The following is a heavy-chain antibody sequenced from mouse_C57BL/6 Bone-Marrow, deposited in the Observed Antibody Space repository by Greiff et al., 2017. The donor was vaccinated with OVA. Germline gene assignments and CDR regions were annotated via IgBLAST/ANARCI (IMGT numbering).Heavy chain of an antibody. CDR3: TREDYYGSSPWYFDV. Sequence: VKLMESGAELVRPGASVTLSCKASGYTFTDYEMHWVKQTPVHGLEWIGAIDPETGGTAYNQKFKGKAILTADKSSSTAYMELRSLTSEDSAVYYCTREDYYGSSPWYFDVWGTGTTVTVSS. CDR2: IDPETGGT. D-gene: IGHD1-1*01. CDR1: GYTFTDYE. J-gene: IGHJ1*03. V-gene: IGHV1-15*01.